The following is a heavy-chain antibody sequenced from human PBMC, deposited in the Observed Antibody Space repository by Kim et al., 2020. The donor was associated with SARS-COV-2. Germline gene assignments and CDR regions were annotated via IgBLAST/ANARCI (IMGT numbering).Heavy chain of an antibody. J-gene: IGHJ3*02. D-gene: IGHD3-22*01. V-gene: IGHV3-7*03. CDR1: GITFSRYW. Sequence: GGSLRLSCVASGITFSRYWMSWVRQAPGKGLEWVSTINKDGSEKYYADSMKGRFTISRDNAENSLYLQMNSLRAEDTAMYYCATDYYDSSGYYFAFDIWGGGRMVTVSS. CDR2: INKDGSEK. CDR3: ATDYYDSSGYYFAFDI.